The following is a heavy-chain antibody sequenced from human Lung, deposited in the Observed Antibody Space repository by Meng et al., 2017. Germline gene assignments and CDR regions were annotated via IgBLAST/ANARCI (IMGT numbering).Heavy chain of an antibody. CDR2: INHSGST. CDR1: GGCLSDYY. J-gene: IGHJ4*02. CDR3: ARGPTTMAHDFDY. D-gene: IGHD4-11*01. V-gene: IGHV4-34*01. Sequence: VRLRQGGAGLLHLSETLSLTCVCSGGCLSDYYWSWIRQPPGKGLEWIGEINHSGSTNYNPSLESRATISVDTSQNNLSLKLSSVTAADSAVYYCARGPTTMAHDFDYWGQGTLVTVSS.